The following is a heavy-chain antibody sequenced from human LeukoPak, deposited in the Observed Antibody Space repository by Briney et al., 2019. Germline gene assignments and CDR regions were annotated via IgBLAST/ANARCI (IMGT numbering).Heavy chain of an antibody. CDR3: AKGHSHGWFTYFDN. D-gene: IGHD5-18*01. J-gene: IGHJ4*02. CDR2: ISWNSGSA. CDR1: GFTFDDYA. Sequence: GRSLRLSCAASGFTFDDYAMHWVRQAPGQGLEWVSGISWNSGSAGYADSVKGRFAISRDNAKNSLYLHMNSLRAEDTALYFCAKGHSHGWFTYFDNWGQGTLVTVSS. V-gene: IGHV3-9*01.